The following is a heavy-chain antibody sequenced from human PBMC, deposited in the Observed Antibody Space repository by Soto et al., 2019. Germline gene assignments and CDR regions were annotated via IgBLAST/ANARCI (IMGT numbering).Heavy chain of an antibody. V-gene: IGHV2-26*01. Sequence: QVTLKESGPVLVKPTETLTLTCSVSGFSLTNGRMGVSWIRQPPGKALEWLAHFFSDAKRSYSTSMQSRLNMYKDSSGSQVVLTMTNMAPADTATYFCARMDGDYNYYGLDVWGPGIAVTVSS. CDR2: FFSDAKR. CDR1: GFSLTNGRMG. D-gene: IGHD4-17*01. CDR3: ARMDGDYNYYGLDV. J-gene: IGHJ6*02.